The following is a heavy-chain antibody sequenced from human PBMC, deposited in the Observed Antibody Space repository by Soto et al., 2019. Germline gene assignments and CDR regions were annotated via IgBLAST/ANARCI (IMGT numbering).Heavy chain of an antibody. D-gene: IGHD6-19*01. Sequence: GPSVKVSCKASGYTFSGFYMHWVRQAPGQGLEWMGWINPNSGGTKSAEKFQGRVTMTRDTSISTAYMELSRLTSDDTAVYYCASAAVTGTAGLDFWGPGTQVTVSS. J-gene: IGHJ4*02. CDR1: GYTFSGFY. CDR2: INPNSGGT. CDR3: ASAAVTGTAGLDF. V-gene: IGHV1-2*02.